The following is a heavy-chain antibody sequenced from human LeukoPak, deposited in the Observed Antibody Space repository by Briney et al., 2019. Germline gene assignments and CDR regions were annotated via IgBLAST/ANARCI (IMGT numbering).Heavy chain of an antibody. CDR2: IIPIFGTG. CDR3: ARDFHYSGSGSYYNRAFDI. D-gene: IGHD3-10*01. Sequence: ASVKVSCKASGGTFSNYAISWVRQAPGQGLEWTGGIIPIFGTGNYAQKFQGRVTITADESTSTAYMELSSLRSEDTAVYFCARDFHYSGSGSYYNRAFDIWGQGTVVTVSS. J-gene: IGHJ3*02. CDR1: GGTFSNYA. V-gene: IGHV1-69*13.